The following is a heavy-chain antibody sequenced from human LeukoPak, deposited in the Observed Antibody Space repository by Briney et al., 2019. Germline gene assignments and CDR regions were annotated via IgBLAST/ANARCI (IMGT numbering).Heavy chain of an antibody. CDR1: SGSLSNYY. V-gene: IGHV4-34*01. CDR3: VRSYNYGPLL. Sequence: SETLSLTCAVYSGSLSNYYWSWIRQSPDKGLVWIEEINHNGGTNYNPSLKSRVTISVDTSKNQVSLKLGSVTAADTAVYYCVRSYNYGPLLWGQGTTVTVSS. J-gene: IGHJ6*02. D-gene: IGHD5-18*01. CDR2: INHNGGT.